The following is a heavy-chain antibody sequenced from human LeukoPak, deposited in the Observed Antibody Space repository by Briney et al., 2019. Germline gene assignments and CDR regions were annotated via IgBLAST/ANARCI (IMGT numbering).Heavy chain of an antibody. CDR2: IYYSGST. CDR1: GGSLSSSSYY. D-gene: IGHD2-2*02. J-gene: IGHJ4*02. CDR3: ARSPCSSTSCYSYEDY. V-gene: IGHV4-39*01. Sequence: SETLSLTCTVSGGSLSSSSYYWGWLRQPPGTGLEWIGSIYYSGSTYYNPSLKSRVTISVDTSKNQFSLKLSSVTAADTAVYYCARSPCSSTSCYSYEDYWGQGTLVTVSS.